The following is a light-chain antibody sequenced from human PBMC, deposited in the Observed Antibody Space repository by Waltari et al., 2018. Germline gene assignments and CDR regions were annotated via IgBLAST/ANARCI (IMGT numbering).Light chain of an antibody. CDR3: YSTDSSSFPL. CDR2: EDN. J-gene: IGLJ3*02. CDR1: VLPTNL. Sequence: SHELTPTPSVSVSPGQTARITRPGDVLPTNLIHWYQQNSGQAPVMLIYEDNKRPSWIPELFSCSSSVTLATLTVSGAVVEDEGDYYCYSTDSSSFPLFGGGTRLTVL. V-gene: IGLV3-10*01.